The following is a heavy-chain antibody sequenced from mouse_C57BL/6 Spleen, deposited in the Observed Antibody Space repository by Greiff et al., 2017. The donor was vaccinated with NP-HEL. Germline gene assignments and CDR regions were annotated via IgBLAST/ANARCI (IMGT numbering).Heavy chain of an antibody. D-gene: IGHD2-10*01. V-gene: IGHV3-6*01. CDR1: GYSITSGYY. Sequence: VQLKESGPGLVKPSQSLSLTCSVTGYSITSGYYWNWIRQFPGNKLEWMGYISYDGSNNYNQTLKNRISITRDTSKNQFFLKLNSVTTEDTATYYCASLLQFDYWGQGTTLTVSS. J-gene: IGHJ2*01. CDR2: ISYDGSN. CDR3: ASLLQFDY.